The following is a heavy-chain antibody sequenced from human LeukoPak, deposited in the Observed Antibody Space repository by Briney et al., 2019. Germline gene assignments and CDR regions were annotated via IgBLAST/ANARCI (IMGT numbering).Heavy chain of an antibody. CDR2: FYYSGST. V-gene: IGHV4-39*07. Sequence: SETLSLTCTVSGGSISSSSYYWGWIRQPPGKGLEWIGSFYYSGSTYYSPSLKSRVTISVDTSKNQFSLKLSSVTAADTAVYYCARDKFRKFDPWGQGTLVTVSS. CDR3: ARDKFRKFDP. D-gene: IGHD1-14*01. CDR1: GGSISSSSYY. J-gene: IGHJ5*02.